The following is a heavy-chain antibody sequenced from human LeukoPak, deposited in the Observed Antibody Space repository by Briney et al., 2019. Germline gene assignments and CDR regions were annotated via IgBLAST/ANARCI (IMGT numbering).Heavy chain of an antibody. CDR3: GRHEGYHYSSRSYPAYYFDY. V-gene: IGHV4-39*07. CDR1: GGSISSGSYY. J-gene: IGHJ4*02. D-gene: IGHD3-10*01. Sequence: SETLSLTCTVSGGSISSGSYYWGWIRQSPGEGLEWIGSVYYTGGTYYSPPLKSRVTISVDTSKNQFSLGLSSVTAADTAVYYCGRHEGYHYSSRSYPAYYFDYWGQGTLVTVSS. CDR2: VYYTGGT.